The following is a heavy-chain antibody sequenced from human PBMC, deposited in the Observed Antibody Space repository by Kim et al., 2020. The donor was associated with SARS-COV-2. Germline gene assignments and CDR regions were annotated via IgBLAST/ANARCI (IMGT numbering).Heavy chain of an antibody. Sequence: SETLSLTCTVSGGSISTYYWSWIRQPPGKGLEWIGYIYYSGNTNYNPSLKSRVTISVDKSKNQFSLKLSSATAADKAVYYCARSSTPASWARLDPWGQGTLVTVSS. CDR2: IYYSGNT. D-gene: IGHD2-21*01. CDR1: GGSISTYY. V-gene: IGHV4-59*13. J-gene: IGHJ5*02. CDR3: ARSSTPASWARLDP.